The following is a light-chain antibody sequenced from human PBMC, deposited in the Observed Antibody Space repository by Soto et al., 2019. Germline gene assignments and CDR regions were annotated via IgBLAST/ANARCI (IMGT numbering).Light chain of an antibody. CDR1: QIIGSW. CDR2: KAT. J-gene: IGKJ2*03. Sequence: DIQMTQSPSTLSASVGDGVTITCRASQIIGSWLAWYQQKPGKAPKLLIYKATNLQSGVPSRFSGSGSRTDFSLTISSLQPEDSATYFCQQYNDFQYSFGPGTKLEI. CDR3: QQYNDFQYS. V-gene: IGKV1-5*03.